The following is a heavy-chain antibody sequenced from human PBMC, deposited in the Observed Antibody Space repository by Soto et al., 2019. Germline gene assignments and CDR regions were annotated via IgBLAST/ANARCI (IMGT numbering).Heavy chain of an antibody. J-gene: IGHJ4*02. CDR2: MNPNSGNT. D-gene: IGHD5-12*01. CDR3: ARGYTGYDTLYHFDY. CDR1: GYTFTSYD. V-gene: IGHV1-8*02. Sequence: QVQLVQSGAEVKQPVASVKVSCKASGYTFTSYDISWVRHATGQGLEWMGWMNPNSGNTVYAQKFQGRVTMTRDTSISTADMELSSLRSEDTAVYYCARGYTGYDTLYHFDYWGQGTLVTVSS.